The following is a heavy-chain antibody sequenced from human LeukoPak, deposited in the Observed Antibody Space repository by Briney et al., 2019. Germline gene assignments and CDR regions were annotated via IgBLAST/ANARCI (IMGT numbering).Heavy chain of an antibody. CDR3: ARDNDYGGNYGLGY. V-gene: IGHV4-59*12. Sequence: PSETLSLTCTVSGGSISSYYWSWIRQPPGKGLERIGYIYYSGSTNYNPSLKSRVTISVDTSKNQFSLKLSSVTAADTAVYYCARDNDYGGNYGLGYWGQGTLVTVSS. CDR1: GGSISSYY. J-gene: IGHJ4*02. D-gene: IGHD4-23*01. CDR2: IYYSGST.